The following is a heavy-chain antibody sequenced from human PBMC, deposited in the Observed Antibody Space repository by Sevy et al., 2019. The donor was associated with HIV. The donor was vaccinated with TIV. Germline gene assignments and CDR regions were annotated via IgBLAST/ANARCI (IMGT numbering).Heavy chain of an antibody. J-gene: IGHJ4*02. D-gene: IGHD1-26*01. V-gene: IGHV4-39*01. CDR3: ARHQRGGARDY. Sequence: SETLSLTCTVSGGSISSSSYYWGWIRQPPGKGLEWIGSIYYSGNTYYNPSLKSRVTISVDTSKNQFSLKLSSVTAADTAVYYCARHQRGGARDYWGQGTLVTVSS. CDR1: GGSISSSSYY. CDR2: IYYSGNT.